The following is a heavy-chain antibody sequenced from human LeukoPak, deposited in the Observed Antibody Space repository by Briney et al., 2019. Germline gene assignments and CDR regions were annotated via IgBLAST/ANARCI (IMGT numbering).Heavy chain of an antibody. CDR3: AKPGVTRMTTTAFDI. CDR1: GFTFSSYA. V-gene: IGHV3-23*01. Sequence: GGSLRLSCAASGFTFSSYAMSWVRQAPGKGLEWVSTISGSGTSTYYADSVKGRFTISRDNSKNTLYLQMNSLRAEDTAVYYCAKPGVTRMTTTAFDIWGQGTMVTVSS. CDR2: ISGSGTST. J-gene: IGHJ3*02. D-gene: IGHD4-17*01.